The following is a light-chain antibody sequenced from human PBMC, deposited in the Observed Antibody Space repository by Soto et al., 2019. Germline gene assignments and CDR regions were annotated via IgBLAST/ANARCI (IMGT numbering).Light chain of an antibody. CDR1: SSDVGSYNL. CDR3: CSKASSSTLL. CDR2: GDN. Sequence: QSSLTQPASVSGSPGQSITISCTGTSSDVGSYNLVSWYQQHPGKAPKLLIYGDNRRPSGVSNRFSGSKSGNTASLTISGLQAEDEADYYCCSKASSSTLLFGGGTKLTVL. V-gene: IGLV2-23*01. J-gene: IGLJ2*01.